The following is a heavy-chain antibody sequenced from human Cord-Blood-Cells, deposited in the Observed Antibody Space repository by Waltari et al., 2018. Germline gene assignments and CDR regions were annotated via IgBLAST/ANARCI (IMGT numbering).Heavy chain of an antibody. D-gene: IGHD1-26*01. CDR1: GYSISSGYY. CDR2: IYHSGST. J-gene: IGHJ6*02. CDR3: ARAHTGSYYVGGMDV. V-gene: IGHV4-38-2*01. Sequence: QVQLQESGPGLVKPSETLSLTCAVSGYSISSGYYWGWIRQPPGKGLEWIGSIYHSGSTSYNPSLKSRVTISVDTSKNQFSLKLSSVTAADTAVYYCARAHTGSYYVGGMDVWGQGTTVTVSS.